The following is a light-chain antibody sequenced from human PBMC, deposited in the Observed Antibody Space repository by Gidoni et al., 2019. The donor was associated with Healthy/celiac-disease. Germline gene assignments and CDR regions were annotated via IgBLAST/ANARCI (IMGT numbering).Light chain of an antibody. Sequence: EIVFTQSPATLSLSPAERATLSCRASQSVSSYLAWYQQTPDEAPRLLIYDASNRATGIPARFGGSGSGTDFSLTISSLEPEDFAVYYCQQRSNWWTFGQGTKVEIK. CDR1: QSVSSY. V-gene: IGKV3-11*01. CDR3: QQRSNWWT. CDR2: DAS. J-gene: IGKJ1*01.